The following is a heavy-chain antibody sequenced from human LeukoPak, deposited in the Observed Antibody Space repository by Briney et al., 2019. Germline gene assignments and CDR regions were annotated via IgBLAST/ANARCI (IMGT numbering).Heavy chain of an antibody. CDR1: GYTFTELS. CDR2: FDPEDGET. V-gene: IGHV1-24*01. J-gene: IGHJ4*02. Sequence: ASVKVSCKVFGYTFTELSMHWVRQAPGKGLEWMGSFDPEDGETTYAQKVQGRVTMTEGTSTDTGYLELTNLRSEDTATYYCAMSRSWYYFDYWGQGTLVTVSS. D-gene: IGHD3-10*01. CDR3: AMSRSWYYFDY.